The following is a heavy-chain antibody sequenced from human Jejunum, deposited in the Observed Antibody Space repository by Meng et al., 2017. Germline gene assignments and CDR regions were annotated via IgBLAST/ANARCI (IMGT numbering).Heavy chain of an antibody. CDR1: GYTFTSYW. V-gene: IGHV5-51*01. Sequence: GESLKISCQGSGYTFTSYWIAWVRQRPGKGLEWMGIIYPRDSDVRYSPSFQGQVTISADKSINTAYLQWSSLKASDAAIYYCARRGGFGDLGVWGQGTMVTVSS. CDR3: ARRGGFGDLGV. J-gene: IGHJ6*02. D-gene: IGHD3-10*01. CDR2: IYPRDSDV.